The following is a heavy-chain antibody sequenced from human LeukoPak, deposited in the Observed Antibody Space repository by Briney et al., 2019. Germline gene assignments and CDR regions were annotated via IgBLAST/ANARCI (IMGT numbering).Heavy chain of an antibody. Sequence: PSETLSLTCAVYGGSFSGYYWSWIRHPPGKGLEWIGEINHSGSTNYNPSLKSRVTISVDTSKNQFSLKLSSVTAADTAVYYCARGDDYGDYWGQGTLVTVSS. CDR2: INHSGST. CDR1: GGSFSGYY. J-gene: IGHJ4*02. CDR3: ARGDDYGDY. V-gene: IGHV4-34*01.